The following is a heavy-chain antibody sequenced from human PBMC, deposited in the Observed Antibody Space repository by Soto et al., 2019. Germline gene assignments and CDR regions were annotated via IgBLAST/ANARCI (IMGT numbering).Heavy chain of an antibody. CDR2: ISYDGNYI. CDR3: AKGILSATIGPYAMDV. J-gene: IGHJ6*02. CDR1: GFAFSSYA. V-gene: IGHV3-30*18. Sequence: LRLSCEASGFAFSSYAMHWVRQVPGKGLEWVGVISYDGNYIYYADSVKGRFTISRDNSKNTLYVQVNSLRPEDTAVYYCAKGILSATIGPYAMDVWGQGTTVTVSS. D-gene: IGHD3-16*01.